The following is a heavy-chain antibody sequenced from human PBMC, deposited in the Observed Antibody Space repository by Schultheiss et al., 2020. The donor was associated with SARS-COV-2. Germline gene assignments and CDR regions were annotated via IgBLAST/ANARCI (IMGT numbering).Heavy chain of an antibody. CDR2: INPNSGGT. CDR1: GYTFTGYY. CDR3: ARGGYDIVVVPAALP. Sequence: VKVSCKASGYTFTGYYMHWVRQAPGQGLEWMGWINPNSGGTNYAQKFQGRVTMTRDTSISTAYMELSRLRSDDTAVYYCARGGYDIVVVPAALPWGQGTLVTVSS. D-gene: IGHD2-2*01. J-gene: IGHJ5*02. V-gene: IGHV1-2*02.